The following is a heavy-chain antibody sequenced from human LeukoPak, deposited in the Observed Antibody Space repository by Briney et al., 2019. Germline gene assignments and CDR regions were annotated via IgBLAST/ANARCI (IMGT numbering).Heavy chain of an antibody. CDR2: IYTSGST. J-gene: IGHJ4*02. CDR3: ARYSSTSWPYFDY. Sequence: SETLSLTCAVYGGSFSGYYWSRIRQPAGKGLEWIGRIYTSGSTNYNPSLKSRVTMSVDTSKNQFSLRLSSVTAADTAVYYCARYSSTSWPYFDYWGQGTLVTVSS. V-gene: IGHV4-59*10. CDR1: GGSFSGYY. D-gene: IGHD2-2*01.